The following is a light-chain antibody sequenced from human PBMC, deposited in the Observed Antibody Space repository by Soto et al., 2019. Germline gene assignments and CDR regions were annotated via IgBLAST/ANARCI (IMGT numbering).Light chain of an antibody. V-gene: IGLV2-14*01. J-gene: IGLJ2*01. CDR2: EVS. CDR1: SSDVGGYNY. Sequence: QSALTQPASVSGSPGQPITISCTGTSSDVGGYNYVSWYQQHPGKAPKPMIYEVSNRPSGVSNRFSGSKSGNTASLTISGLQAEDEADYYCSSYTSSSTLVFGGGTKVTVL. CDR3: SSYTSSSTLV.